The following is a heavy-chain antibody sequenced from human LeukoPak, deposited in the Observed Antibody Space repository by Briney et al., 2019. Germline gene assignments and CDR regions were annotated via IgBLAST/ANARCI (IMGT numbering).Heavy chain of an antibody. V-gene: IGHV3-48*01. J-gene: IGHJ4*01. CDR3: AKVSDGSYPSDVDY. CDR1: GFTFSSYS. CDR2: ISSSGSTI. D-gene: IGHD1-26*01. Sequence: AGGSLRLSCAASGFTFSSYSLNWVRQAPGEGLEWISYISSSGSTIYYADSVKGRFTISRDNAKNSLYLQMNSLRAEDTAVYYCAKVSDGSYPSDVDYWGHGTLVTVSS.